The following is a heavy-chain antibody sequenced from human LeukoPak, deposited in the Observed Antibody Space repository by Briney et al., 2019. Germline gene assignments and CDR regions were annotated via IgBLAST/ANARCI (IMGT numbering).Heavy chain of an antibody. CDR3: ARDSSEFRSLIPH. V-gene: IGHV1-69*13. CDR1: GGTFSSHA. Sequence: SVKVSCKASGGTFSSHAISWVRQAPGQGLEWMGGIIPIFGTAKYAQKFQGRVTISADESTSIAYMELSSLRSEDTAVYYCARDSSEFRSLIPHWGQGTLVTVSS. CDR2: IIPIFGTA. D-gene: IGHD2-21*01. J-gene: IGHJ1*01.